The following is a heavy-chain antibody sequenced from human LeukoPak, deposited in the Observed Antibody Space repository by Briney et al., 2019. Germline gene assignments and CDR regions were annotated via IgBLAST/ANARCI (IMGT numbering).Heavy chain of an antibody. CDR3: ARDQGENVLRFLEWSDYAFDI. V-gene: IGHV3-21*01. CDR1: GFTFSSYS. J-gene: IGHJ3*02. CDR2: ISSSSSYI. Sequence: GGSLRLSCAASGFTFSSYSMNWVRQAPGKGLEWVSSISSSSSYIYHADSVKGRFTISRDNAKNSLYLQMNSLRAEDTAVYYCARDQGENVLRFLEWSDYAFDIWGQGTMVTVSS. D-gene: IGHD3-3*01.